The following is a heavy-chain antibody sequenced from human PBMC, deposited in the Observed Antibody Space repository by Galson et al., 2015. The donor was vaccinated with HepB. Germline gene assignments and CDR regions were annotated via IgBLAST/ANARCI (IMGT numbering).Heavy chain of an antibody. J-gene: IGHJ3*02. CDR1: GISISGSQYY. D-gene: IGHD2-8*01. V-gene: IGHV4-39*01. Sequence: LSLTCDVSGISISGSQYYWGWIRQSPKKGLEWIGSIYYGGRTYFSPSFQSRVAMSVDTSKNQLSLALSSVTAADTAVYHCARPLVLNGRFTPGVGPFHIWGHGTLVTVSA. CDR3: ARPLVLNGRFTPGVGPFHI. CDR2: IYYGGRT.